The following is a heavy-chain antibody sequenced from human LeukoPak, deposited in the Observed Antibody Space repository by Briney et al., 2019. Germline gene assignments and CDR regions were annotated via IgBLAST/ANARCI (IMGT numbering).Heavy chain of an antibody. V-gene: IGHV4-38-2*01. CDR2: IYHSGST. CDR1: GYSISSVYY. J-gene: IGHJ4*02. CDR3: ARQGAILSN. D-gene: IGHD3-16*01. Sequence: SETLSLTCAVSGYSISSVYYWGWIRQPPGKGLEWIGSIYHSGSTYYNPSLKSRVTISVDTSKNQFSLKLSSVTAADTAVYYCARQGAILSNWGQGTLVTVSS.